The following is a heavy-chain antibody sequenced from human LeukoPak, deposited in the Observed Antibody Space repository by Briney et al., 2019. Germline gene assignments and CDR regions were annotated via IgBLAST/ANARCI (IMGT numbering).Heavy chain of an antibody. J-gene: IGHJ2*01. Sequence: ASVKVSCKASGYTFIGYYLHWVRQARGPPLEWMGWINPSSGCTVHAQNFEARVTMTRDKSVSTVYMELSRLRSDDTAVYYCARVYYGSSYEYWYFDLWGRGTLVTVSS. V-gene: IGHV1-2*02. CDR3: ARVYYGSSYEYWYFDL. D-gene: IGHD6-13*01. CDR1: GYTFIGYY. CDR2: INPSSGCT.